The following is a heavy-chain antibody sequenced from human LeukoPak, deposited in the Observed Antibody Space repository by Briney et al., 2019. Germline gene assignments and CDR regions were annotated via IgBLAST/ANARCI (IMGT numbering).Heavy chain of an antibody. Sequence: SQTLSLTFAISGDSVSINSAAWNWIRQSPSRGLEWLGSTYYRSKWYNDYAVSVKSRLTINPDTSKNQFSLQLNSVTPEDTAVYYCARGGAGGRASDIWGQGTMVTVSS. D-gene: IGHD2-15*01. V-gene: IGHV6-1*01. J-gene: IGHJ3*02. CDR1: GDSVSINSAA. CDR3: ARGGAGGRASDI. CDR2: TYYRSKWYN.